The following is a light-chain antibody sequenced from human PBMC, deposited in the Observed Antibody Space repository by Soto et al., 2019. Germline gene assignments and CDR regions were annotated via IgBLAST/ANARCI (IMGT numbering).Light chain of an antibody. CDR3: QQGYSTPIT. V-gene: IGKV1-39*01. Sequence: DIQMTQSPSSLSASVGDRVTLICRASQTIRTYLNWYQQKPGKAPKPLIYDASSLHSGVPSRFSGSGSGTDFTLTISSLRPEDFATYYCQQGYSTPITFGQGTRLEIK. CDR2: DAS. J-gene: IGKJ5*01. CDR1: QTIRTY.